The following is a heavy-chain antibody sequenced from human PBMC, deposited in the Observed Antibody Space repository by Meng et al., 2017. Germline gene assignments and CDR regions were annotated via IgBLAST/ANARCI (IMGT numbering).Heavy chain of an antibody. CDR2: IKQDGSEK. Sequence: GGSLRLSCAASGFTFSSYWMSWVRQAPGKGLEWVANIKQDGSEKYYVDSVKGRFTISRDNAKNSLYLQMNSLRAEDTAVYYCARGGPVLLWFGELFPNWFDPWGQGTLVTFSS. J-gene: IGHJ5*02. V-gene: IGHV3-7*01. CDR3: ARGGPVLLWFGELFPNWFDP. D-gene: IGHD3-10*01. CDR1: GFTFSSYW.